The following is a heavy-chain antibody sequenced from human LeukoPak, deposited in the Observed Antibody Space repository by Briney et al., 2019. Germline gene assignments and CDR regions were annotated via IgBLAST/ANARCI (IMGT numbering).Heavy chain of an antibody. Sequence: PGGSLRLSCAASGFSFGSFTMSWVRQAPGKGLEWVSDISGSGGNTYYADSVKGGSTISRDNSKNTLYLQMNSLRAEDTAIYYCARAGSISWYDYWGQGTLVTVSS. CDR1: GFSFGSFT. J-gene: IGHJ4*02. CDR2: ISGSGGNT. CDR3: ARAGSISWYDY. D-gene: IGHD6-13*01. V-gene: IGHV3-23*01.